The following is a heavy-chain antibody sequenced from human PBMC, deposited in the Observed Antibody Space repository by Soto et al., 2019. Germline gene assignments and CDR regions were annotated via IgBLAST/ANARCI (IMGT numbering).Heavy chain of an antibody. CDR1: GFTFSSYA. J-gene: IGHJ6*02. V-gene: IGHV3-30-3*01. Sequence: QVQLVESGGGVVQPGRSLRLSCAASGFTFSSYAMHWVRQAPGKGLEWVAVISYDGSNKYYADSVKGRFTISRDNSKNTLDLQMNSLRAEDTAVYYCARDRIVGATWDYYYYGMDVWGQGTTVTVSS. CDR2: ISYDGSNK. CDR3: ARDRIVGATWDYYYYGMDV. D-gene: IGHD1-26*01.